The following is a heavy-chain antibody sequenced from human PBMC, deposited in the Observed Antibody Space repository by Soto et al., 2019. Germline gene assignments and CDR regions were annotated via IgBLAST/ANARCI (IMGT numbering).Heavy chain of an antibody. CDR3: AKDGAYSYGNYYYYMDV. V-gene: IGHV3-23*01. CDR1: GFTFSSYA. Sequence: GGSLRLSCAASGFTFSSYAMSWVRQAPGKGLEWVSAISGSGGSTYYADSVKGRFTISRDNSKNTLYLQMNSLRAEDTAVYYCAKDGAYSYGNYYYYMDVWGKGTTVTVSS. J-gene: IGHJ6*03. CDR2: ISGSGGST. D-gene: IGHD5-18*01.